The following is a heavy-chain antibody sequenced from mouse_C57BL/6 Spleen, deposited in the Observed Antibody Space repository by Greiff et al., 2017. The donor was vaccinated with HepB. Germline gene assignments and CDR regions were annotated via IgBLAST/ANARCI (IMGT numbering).Heavy chain of an antibody. Sequence: VQLKQSGAELVKPGASVKISCKASGYAFSSYWMNWVKQRPGKGLEWIGQIYPGDGDTNYNGKFKGKATLTADKSSSTAYMQLSSLTSEDSAVYFCARAPITTVVAGAMDYWGQGTSVTVSS. V-gene: IGHV1-80*01. J-gene: IGHJ4*01. CDR1: GYAFSSYW. D-gene: IGHD1-1*01. CDR2: IYPGDGDT. CDR3: ARAPITTVVAGAMDY.